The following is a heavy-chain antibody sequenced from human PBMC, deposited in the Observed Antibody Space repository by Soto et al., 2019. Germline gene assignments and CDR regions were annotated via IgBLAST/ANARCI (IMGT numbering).Heavy chain of an antibody. CDR3: ARARRCSSGYSGWFDP. D-gene: IGHD3-22*01. CDR2: IYYSGST. Sequence: QVQLQESGPGLVKPSQTLSLTCTVSGGSISSGGDYWSWIRQHPWKGLEWIGYIYYSGSTYYNPSLESRVTISVDTSKNQFSLKLSSVTAADTAVYYCARARRCSSGYSGWFDPWGQGTLVTVSS. CDR1: GGSISSGGDY. V-gene: IGHV4-31*03. J-gene: IGHJ5*02.